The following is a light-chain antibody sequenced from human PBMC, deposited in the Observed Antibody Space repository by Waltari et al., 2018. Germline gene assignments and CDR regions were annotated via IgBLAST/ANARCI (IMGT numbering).Light chain of an antibody. J-gene: IGLJ1*01. CDR2: NDN. CDR3: AAWDDSLNGLS. CDR1: GSNIGINT. V-gene: IGLV1-44*01. Sequence: QSVLTQPPSASGPPGQRVTISCSGSGSNIGINTVNWYQQLPGTAPKLLIYNDNQRPSGGPSRSSVSKSGSSASLAISGFQSDDEANYYCAAWDDSLNGLSFGTGTRVTVL.